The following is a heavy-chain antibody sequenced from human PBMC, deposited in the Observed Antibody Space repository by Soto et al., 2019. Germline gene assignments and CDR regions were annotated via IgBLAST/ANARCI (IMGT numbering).Heavy chain of an antibody. J-gene: IGHJ5*02. CDR3: ARRWFGEERYNWFDP. CDR2: IYYSGST. D-gene: IGHD3-10*01. V-gene: IGHV4-30-4*01. Sequence: SETLSLTCTVSGGSISSGDYYWSWIRQPPGKGLEWIGYIYYSGSTYYNPSLKSRVTISVDTSKNQFSLKLSSVTAADTAVYYCARRWFGEERYNWFDPWGQGILVTVSS. CDR1: GGSISSGDYY.